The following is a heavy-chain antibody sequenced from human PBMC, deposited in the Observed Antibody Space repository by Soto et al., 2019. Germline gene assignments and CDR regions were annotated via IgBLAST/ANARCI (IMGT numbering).Heavy chain of an antibody. CDR3: ATDHGGYCSGGSCYGTPLPFDY. Sequence: ASVKVSCKVSGYTLTELSMHWVRQAPGKGLEWMGGFDPEDGETIYAQKFQGRVTMTEDTSTDTAYMELSSLRSEDTAVYYCATDHGGYCSGGSCYGTPLPFDYWGQGTLVTVS. V-gene: IGHV1-24*01. CDR1: GYTLTELS. J-gene: IGHJ4*02. CDR2: FDPEDGET. D-gene: IGHD2-15*01.